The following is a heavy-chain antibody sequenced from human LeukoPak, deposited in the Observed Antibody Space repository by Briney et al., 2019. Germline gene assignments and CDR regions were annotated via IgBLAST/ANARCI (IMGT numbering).Heavy chain of an antibody. J-gene: IGHJ2*01. CDR3: ARVQVVITWYFDL. V-gene: IGHV3-53*01. Sequence: SGGSLRLSCAASGFSVSDNYMSWVRQAPGQGLEWVSVIYSGGSTHYADSVKGRFTISRDNSKNTLYLQMNSLRVEDTAVYYCARVQVVITWYFDLWGRGTLVTVSS. CDR1: GFSVSDNY. D-gene: IGHD3-22*01. CDR2: IYSGGST.